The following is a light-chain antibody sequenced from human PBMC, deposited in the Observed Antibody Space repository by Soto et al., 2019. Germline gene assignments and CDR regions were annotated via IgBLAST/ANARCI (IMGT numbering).Light chain of an antibody. CDR3: QQYHNWPIT. Sequence: EIVMTQSPATLAVSPGERAALAYRASQSVSSNLAWYQQKPGQAPRLLIYGASTRATGIPARFSGSGSGTEFTLTISSLQSEDFAVYYCQQYHNWPITFGQGTRLEIK. J-gene: IGKJ5*01. CDR2: GAS. CDR1: QSVSSN. V-gene: IGKV3-15*01.